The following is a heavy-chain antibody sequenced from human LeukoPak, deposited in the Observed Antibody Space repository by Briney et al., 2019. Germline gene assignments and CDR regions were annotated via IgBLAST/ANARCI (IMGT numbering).Heavy chain of an antibody. CDR3: AKDREVSYGLYFDY. CDR1: GFTFSSYA. J-gene: IGHJ4*02. CDR2: ISGSGGST. D-gene: IGHD5-18*01. V-gene: IGHV3-23*01. Sequence: GGSLRLSCAASGFTFSSYAMSWVRQAPGKGPEWVSAISGSGGSTYYADSVKGRFTISRDNSKNTLYLQMNSLRAEDTAVYYCAKDREVSYGLYFDYWGQGTLVTVSS.